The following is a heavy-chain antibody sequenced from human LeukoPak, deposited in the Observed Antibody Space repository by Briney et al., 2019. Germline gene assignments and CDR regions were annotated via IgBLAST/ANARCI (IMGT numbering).Heavy chain of an antibody. CDR2: IYDSGSTSGTT. CDR1: GGSVTTYY. CDR3: ARHEGSSGWYNY. V-gene: IGHV4-59*08. D-gene: IGHD6-19*01. J-gene: IGHJ4*02. Sequence: ETLSLTCTVSGGSVTTYYWSWIRQPPGKGLEWIAYIYDSGSTSGTTKYNSSLKSRVTISVDRSKNQVSLKLSSVTAADTTVYYCARHEGSSGWYNYWGRGTLVTVSS.